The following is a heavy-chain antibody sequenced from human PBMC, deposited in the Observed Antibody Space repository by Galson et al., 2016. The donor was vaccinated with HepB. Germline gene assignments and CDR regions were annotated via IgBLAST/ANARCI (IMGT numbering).Heavy chain of an antibody. J-gene: IGHJ4*02. V-gene: IGHV3-21*01. D-gene: IGHD3-9*01. CDR2: ITSGSDYI. CDR1: GFTFSRYT. CDR3: ARVTGTWDS. Sequence: SLRLSCAASGFTFSRYTMNWVRQTPGKGLEWVSSITSGSDYIYEAHSVKGRFTISRDDAKNSLYLQMNSLRAEDTAVYFCARVTGTWDSWGQGTLVTVSS.